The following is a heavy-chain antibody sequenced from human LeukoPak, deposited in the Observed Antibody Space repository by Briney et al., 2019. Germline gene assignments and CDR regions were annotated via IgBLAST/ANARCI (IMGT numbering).Heavy chain of an antibody. CDR3: ARHPRMGYFDY. CDR1: GGSISSSSYY. Sequence: PSETLSLTCTVSGGSISSSSYYGGWIRQPPGKGLEWIGSIYYSGSTYYHPSLKSRVTISVDTSKNQFSLKLSSVTAADTAVYYCARHPRMGYFDYWGQGTLVTVSS. D-gene: IGHD1-14*01. V-gene: IGHV4-39*01. J-gene: IGHJ4*02. CDR2: IYYSGST.